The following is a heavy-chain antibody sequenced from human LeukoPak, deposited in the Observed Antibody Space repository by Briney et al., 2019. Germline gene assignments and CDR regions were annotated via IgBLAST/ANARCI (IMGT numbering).Heavy chain of an antibody. Sequence: PSETLSLTCTVSGGSISSYYWSWIRQPPGRGLEWIGYIYYSGSTNYNPSLKSRVTISVDTSKNQFSLKLSSVTAADTAVYYCASLGYFDSSGYWGQGTLVTVSS. J-gene: IGHJ4*02. CDR1: GGSISSYY. CDR3: ASLGYFDSSGY. D-gene: IGHD3-9*01. CDR2: IYYSGST. V-gene: IGHV4-59*01.